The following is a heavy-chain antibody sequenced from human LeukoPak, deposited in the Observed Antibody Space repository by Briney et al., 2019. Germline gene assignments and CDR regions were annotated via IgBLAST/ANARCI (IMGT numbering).Heavy chain of an antibody. V-gene: IGHV1-18*01. CDR3: ARGGISGGGALDI. Sequence: ASVKVSCKASGYTFTSYDISWVRQAPGQGLEWMGWISAYNGNTNYEQKFQGRVTMTIETSSSTVYMELRSLRSDDTAVYYCARGGISGGGALDIWGQGTTVTVSS. J-gene: IGHJ3*02. D-gene: IGHD3-16*01. CDR2: ISAYNGNT. CDR1: GYTFTSYD.